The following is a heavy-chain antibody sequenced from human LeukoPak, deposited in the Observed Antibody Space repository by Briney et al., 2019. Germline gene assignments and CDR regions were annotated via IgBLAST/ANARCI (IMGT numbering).Heavy chain of an antibody. Sequence: SETLSLTCTVSGGSISSGSYYWSWIRQPAGQGLEYIGRMYTSGSTNYNPSLKSRVTISVDTSKNQFSLKLSSVTAADTAVYYCARTTEGYCRSISCYGFDYYYYMDVWGKGTTVTISS. CDR1: GGSISSGSYY. CDR2: MYTSGST. D-gene: IGHD2-2*01. J-gene: IGHJ6*03. V-gene: IGHV4-61*02. CDR3: ARTTEGYCRSISCYGFDYYYYMDV.